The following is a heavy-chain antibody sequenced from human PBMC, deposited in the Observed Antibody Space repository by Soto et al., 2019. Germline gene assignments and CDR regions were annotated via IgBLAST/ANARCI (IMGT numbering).Heavy chain of an antibody. CDR3: AEDRDVDTAMVVDY. CDR1: GFTFSTYA. Sequence: EVQLLESGGGLVQPGGSLRLSCAASGFTFSTYAMSWVRQVPGKGLEWVSAISGSGSTTYYADSVKGRFTISSDNYKNTMYLQMNSLRVDDTAVYYCAEDRDVDTAMVVDYWGQGTLVTVSS. V-gene: IGHV3-23*01. D-gene: IGHD5-18*01. CDR2: ISGSGSTT. J-gene: IGHJ4*02.